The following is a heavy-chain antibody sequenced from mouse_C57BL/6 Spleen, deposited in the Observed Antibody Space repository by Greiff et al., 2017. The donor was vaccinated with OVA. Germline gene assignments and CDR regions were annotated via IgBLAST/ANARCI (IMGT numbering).Heavy chain of an antibody. J-gene: IGHJ3*01. V-gene: IGHV2-2*01. CDR2: IWSGGST. D-gene: IGHD4-1*01. Sequence: VQLQESGPGLVQPSQSLSITCTVSGFSLTSYGVHWVRQSPGKGLEWLGVIWSGGSTDYNAAFISRLSISKDNSKSQVFFKMNSLQADDTAIYYCAREGLTGPFAYWGQGTLVTVSA. CDR3: AREGLTGPFAY. CDR1: GFSLTSYG.